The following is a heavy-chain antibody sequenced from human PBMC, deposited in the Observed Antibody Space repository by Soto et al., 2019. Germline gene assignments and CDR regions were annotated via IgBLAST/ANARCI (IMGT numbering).Heavy chain of an antibody. V-gene: IGHV5-51*01. J-gene: IGHJ5*02. Sequence: GESLKISCKGSGYSFTSYWIGWVRQMPGKGLEWMGIIYPGDSDTGYSPSFQGQGTISADKSISTAYMQWSSLNASDTAMYYCARQDLLGYCSGGSCFNWFDPWGQGTLVTVSS. CDR2: IYPGDSDT. CDR3: ARQDLLGYCSGGSCFNWFDP. D-gene: IGHD2-15*01. CDR1: GYSFTSYW.